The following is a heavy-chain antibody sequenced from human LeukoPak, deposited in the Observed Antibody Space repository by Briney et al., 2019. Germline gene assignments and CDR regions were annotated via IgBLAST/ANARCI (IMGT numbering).Heavy chain of an antibody. CDR1: GYSFTVYW. J-gene: IGHJ4*02. V-gene: IGHV5-10-1*01. CDR3: ARHFYGDYAFDS. Sequence: GESLKISCKGSGYSFTVYWITWVRQMPGKGLEWMGTTDPSDSYTNYSPSFQGHVTISADKSINSAYLQWSSLKTSDSAIYYCARHFYGDYAFDSWGQGTLVTVSS. CDR2: TDPSDSYT. D-gene: IGHD4-17*01.